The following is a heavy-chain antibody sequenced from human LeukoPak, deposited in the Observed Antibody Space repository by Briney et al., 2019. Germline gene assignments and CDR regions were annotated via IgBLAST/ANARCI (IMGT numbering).Heavy chain of an antibody. CDR1: GTSFSSYY. CDR3: ARMITGHDY. J-gene: IGHJ4*02. V-gene: IGHV4-34*01. Sequence: SETLSLTCAVSGTSFSSYYWSWIRQSPEKGLEWIGEINHSGYTNNNPSLKSRVTMSVDTANNRFSLSLSSVTAADTAVYFCARMITGHDYWGQGILVTVSS. CDR2: INHSGYT. D-gene: IGHD3-16*01.